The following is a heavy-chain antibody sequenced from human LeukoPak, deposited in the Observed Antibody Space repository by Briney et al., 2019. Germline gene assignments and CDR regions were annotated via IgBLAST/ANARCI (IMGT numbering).Heavy chain of an antibody. CDR3: ARHGGRLRLGELSSPDY. CDR1: GYSISSGYY. V-gene: IGHV4-38-2*01. J-gene: IGHJ4*02. D-gene: IGHD3-16*02. CDR2: IYHSGST. Sequence: PSETLSLTCAVSGYSISSGYYWGWIRQPPGKGLEWIGSIYHSGSTYYNPSLKSRVTISVDTSKNQFSLKLSSVTAADTAVYYCARHGGRLRLGELSSPDYWGQGTLVTVSS.